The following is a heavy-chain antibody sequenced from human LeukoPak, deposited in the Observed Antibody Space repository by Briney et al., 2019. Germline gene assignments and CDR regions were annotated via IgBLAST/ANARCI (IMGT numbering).Heavy chain of an antibody. J-gene: IGHJ4*02. CDR2: TSSGGGTR. CDR1: GLTFSDYF. Sequence: GGSLRLSCAASGLTFSDYFMSWIRQAPGKGLEWVSYTSSGGGTRYYADSVKGRFTISRDNAKNSLYLQMNSLRAEDTAVYYCARERRDGFNRSDHWGEGTLVTVSS. CDR3: ARERRDGFNRSDH. V-gene: IGHV3-11*01. D-gene: IGHD5-24*01.